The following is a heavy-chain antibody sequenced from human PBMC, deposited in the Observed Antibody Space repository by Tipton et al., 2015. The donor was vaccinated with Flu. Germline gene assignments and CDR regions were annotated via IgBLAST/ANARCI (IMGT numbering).Heavy chain of an antibody. D-gene: IGHD3-10*01. CDR2: ISHSGRT. CDR1: GYSVTSGYY. Sequence: GLVKPSETLSLTCAVSGYSVTSGYYWGWIRQPPGKGLEWIGSISHSGRTYYKPSLKSRVTVSLDTSNNQFSLNLRFVTAADTAMYYCARSTYYYGSGTSDFWGQGALVTVTP. CDR3: ARSTYYYGSGTSDF. J-gene: IGHJ4*02. V-gene: IGHV4-38-2*01.